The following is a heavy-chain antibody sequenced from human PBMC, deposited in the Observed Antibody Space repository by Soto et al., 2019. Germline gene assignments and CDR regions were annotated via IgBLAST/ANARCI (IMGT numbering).Heavy chain of an antibody. J-gene: IGHJ4*02. CDR1: GYKFIDYW. CDR3: ARSYGGEYYDSRSHYYDY. Sequence: PGESLKISCKGSGYKFIDYWIGWVRQVPGKGLEWMGGIYPGDFDRKYSPSFQGQVTISADKSITTAYLQWSSLKASDTAIYYCARSYGGEYYDSRSHYYDYWGQGTLVTVSS. D-gene: IGHD3-22*01. V-gene: IGHV5-51*01. CDR2: IYPGDFDR.